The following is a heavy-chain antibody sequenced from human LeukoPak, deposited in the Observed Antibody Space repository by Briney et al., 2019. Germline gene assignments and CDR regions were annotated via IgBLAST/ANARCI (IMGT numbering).Heavy chain of an antibody. Sequence: AGGSLRLSCEASGLTFSKAWMSWVRQVPGKGMEWVGRIKSNSDGGTTDYAAPVKGRLIISRDDSKNTVYLQMNSLETEDTALYFCTAFDCSAGSCFSPFDHWGQGTLVTVSP. CDR2: IKSNSDGGTT. CDR1: GLTFSKAW. CDR3: TAFDCSAGSCFSPFDH. J-gene: IGHJ4*02. D-gene: IGHD2-15*01. V-gene: IGHV3-15*05.